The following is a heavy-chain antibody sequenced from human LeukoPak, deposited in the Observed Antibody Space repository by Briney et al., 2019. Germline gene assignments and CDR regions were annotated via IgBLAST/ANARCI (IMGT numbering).Heavy chain of an antibody. CDR1: GGSISSHY. V-gene: IGHV4-59*11. Sequence: SETLSLTCTVSGGSISSHYWSWIRQPPGKGLEWIGYIYYSGSTNYNPSLKSRVTISVDTSKNQFSLKLSSVTAADTAVYYCARAEVPAAGQFYYYYYYMDVWGKGTTVTVSS. D-gene: IGHD2-2*01. CDR3: ARAEVPAAGQFYYYYYYMDV. J-gene: IGHJ6*03. CDR2: IYYSGST.